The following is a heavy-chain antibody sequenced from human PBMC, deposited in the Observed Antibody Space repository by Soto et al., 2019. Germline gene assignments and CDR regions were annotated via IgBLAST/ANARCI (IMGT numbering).Heavy chain of an antibody. D-gene: IGHD3-3*01. J-gene: IGHJ6*02. V-gene: IGHV4-39*01. CDR1: GVSISSTSYY. CDR2: IYYSGST. Sequence: PSETLSLSCNVSGVSISSTSYYWGWIRQPPGKGLEWIGSIYYSGSTYYNPSLKSRVTISVDTSKNQFSLKLSSVTAADTAVYYCARRSVLRFLEWSDYGMDVWGQGTTVTVSS. CDR3: ARRSVLRFLEWSDYGMDV.